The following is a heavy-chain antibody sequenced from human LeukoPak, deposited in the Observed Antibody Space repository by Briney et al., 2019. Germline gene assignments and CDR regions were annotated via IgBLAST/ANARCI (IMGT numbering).Heavy chain of an antibody. V-gene: IGHV3-23*01. CDR1: GLIFNNYA. CDR2: ISGSGRNT. D-gene: IGHD6-25*01. Sequence: GTLRLSCAASGLIFNNYALSWVRQTPGKGLEWVSAISGSGRNTYYADSVKGRFTISRDNSRSTVDLQMNSLRVEDTGIYYCARDEIPSGTWGQGTMVIVSS. CDR3: ARDEIPSGT. J-gene: IGHJ3*01.